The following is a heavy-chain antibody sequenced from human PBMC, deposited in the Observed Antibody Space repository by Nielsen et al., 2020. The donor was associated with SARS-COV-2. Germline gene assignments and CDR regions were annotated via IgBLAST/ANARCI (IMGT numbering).Heavy chain of an antibody. D-gene: IGHD3-10*01. J-gene: IGHJ6*02. CDR1: GGSISSGGYS. Sequence: SETLSLTCAVSGGSISSGGYSWSWIRQPPGKGLEWIGYIYHSGSTYYNPSLKSRVTISVDTSKNQFSLKLSSVTAADTAVYYCARVRTLWFGYYYGMDVWGQGTTVTVSS. V-gene: IGHV4-30-2*01. CDR2: IYHSGST. CDR3: ARVRTLWFGYYYGMDV.